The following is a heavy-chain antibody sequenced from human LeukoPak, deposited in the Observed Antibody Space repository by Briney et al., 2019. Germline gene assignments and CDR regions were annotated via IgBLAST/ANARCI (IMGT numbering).Heavy chain of an antibody. V-gene: IGHV3-7*04. J-gene: IGHJ3*02. CDR1: GFTFSSYW. CDR2: IKQDGSEK. D-gene: IGHD4-17*01. CDR3: ARVFLRCSNDAFDI. Sequence: GGCLRLSCAASGFTFSSYWMSWVRQAPGKGLEWVVNIKQDGSEKYYVDSVKGRFTISRDNAKNSLYLQMNGLRAEDTAVYYCARVFLRCSNDAFDIWGQGTMVTVSS.